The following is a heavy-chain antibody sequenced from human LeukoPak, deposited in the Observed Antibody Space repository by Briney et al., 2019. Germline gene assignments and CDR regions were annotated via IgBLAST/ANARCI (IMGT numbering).Heavy chain of an antibody. V-gene: IGHV4-39*01. CDR2: IYYSGST. D-gene: IGHD3-10*01. CDR1: GGSISSSSYY. Sequence: PSETLSLTCTVSGGSISSSSYYWGRIRQPPGKGLEWIGSIYYSGSTYYNPSLKSRVTISVDTSKNQFSLKLSSVTAADTAVYYCARAITMVRGVIITGFDYWGQGTLVTVPS. J-gene: IGHJ4*02. CDR3: ARAITMVRGVIITGFDY.